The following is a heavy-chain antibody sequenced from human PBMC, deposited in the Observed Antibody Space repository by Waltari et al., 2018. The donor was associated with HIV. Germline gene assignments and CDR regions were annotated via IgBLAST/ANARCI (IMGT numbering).Heavy chain of an antibody. V-gene: IGHV4-34*01. J-gene: IGHJ4*02. CDR3: ARGGNYYGSGSYYKLDY. CDR2: INHSGST. CDR1: GVSFRGYY. D-gene: IGHD3-10*01. Sequence: QVQLQQWGVGLLKPSETLSLTCAVYGVSFRGYYWSWIRQSPGKGLEWIGEINHSGSTNSNPALKSRVTMSVDTSKNQFSLKLSFVTAADTAVYYCARGGNYYGSGSYYKLDYWGQGTLVTVSS.